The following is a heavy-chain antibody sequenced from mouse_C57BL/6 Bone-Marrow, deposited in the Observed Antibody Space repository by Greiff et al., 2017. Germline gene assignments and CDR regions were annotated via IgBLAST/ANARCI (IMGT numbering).Heavy chain of an antibody. J-gene: IGHJ3*01. CDR2: ISDGGSYT. V-gene: IGHV5-4*03. CDR3: ARGPYYYGSTPLAY. CDR1: GFTFSSYA. D-gene: IGHD1-1*01. Sequence: EVKLVESGGGLVKPGGSLKLSCAASGFTFSSYAMSWVRQTPEKRLEWVATISDGGSYTYYPDHVKGRFTISRDNAKNNLYLQMSHLKSDDTAKYYCARGPYYYGSTPLAYWGQGTLVTVSA.